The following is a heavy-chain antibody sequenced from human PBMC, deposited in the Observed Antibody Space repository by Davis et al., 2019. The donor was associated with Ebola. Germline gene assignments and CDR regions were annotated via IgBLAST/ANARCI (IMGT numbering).Heavy chain of an antibody. CDR3: ARAPSDFYGMDV. CDR2: INPSGGST. Sequence: AASVKVSCKASGYIFTGYFIHWVRQPPGQGLEWMGIINPSGGSTTYAQRFQGRITMTRDTSTSTVYMDLSSLRSEDTAEYYCARAPSDFYGMDVWGKGTTVTVSS. D-gene: IGHD6-6*01. V-gene: IGHV1-46*01. J-gene: IGHJ6*04. CDR1: GYIFTGYF.